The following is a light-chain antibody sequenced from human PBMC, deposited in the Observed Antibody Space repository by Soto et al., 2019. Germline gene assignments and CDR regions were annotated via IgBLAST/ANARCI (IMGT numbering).Light chain of an antibody. CDR1: QGISSY. V-gene: IGKV1-27*01. CDR3: QKYNSAPWT. J-gene: IGKJ1*01. CDR2: AAS. Sequence: IEVTKSPSSLSACDRDSLPNTQRAKQGISSYLAWYQQKPGTVPKLLISAASSMQTGVPYRFSGGGSGTDFTLTISSLQSEDVATYYCQKYNSAPWTFGQGTKVDIK.